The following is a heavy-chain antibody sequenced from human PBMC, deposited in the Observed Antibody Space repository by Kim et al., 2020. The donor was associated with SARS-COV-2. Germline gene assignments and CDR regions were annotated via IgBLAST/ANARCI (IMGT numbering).Heavy chain of an antibody. CDR1: GYTFTSYD. V-gene: IGHV1-8*01. Sequence: ASVKVSCKASGYTFTSYDINWVRQATGQGLEWMGWTNPNSGNTGYAQKFQGRVTMTRNTSISTAYMELSSLRSEDTAVYYCASFYSGYEPYYYGMDVWGQGTTVTVSS. CDR3: ASFYSGYEPYYYGMDV. J-gene: IGHJ6*02. CDR2: TNPNSGNT. D-gene: IGHD5-12*01.